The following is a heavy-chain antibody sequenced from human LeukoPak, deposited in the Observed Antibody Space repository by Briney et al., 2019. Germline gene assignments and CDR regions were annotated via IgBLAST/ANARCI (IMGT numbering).Heavy chain of an antibody. J-gene: IGHJ6*02. CDR3: ARALDTAMGRPKHAGMDV. V-gene: IGHV1-46*01. CDR1: GYTFTSYY. Sequence: GASVKVSCKASGYTFTSYYMHWVRQAPGQGLEWMGIINPSGGSTSYAQKFQGRVTMTRDTSTSTVYMELSSLRSEDTAVYHCARALDTAMGRPKHAGMDVWGQGTTVTVSS. CDR2: INPSGGST. D-gene: IGHD5-18*01.